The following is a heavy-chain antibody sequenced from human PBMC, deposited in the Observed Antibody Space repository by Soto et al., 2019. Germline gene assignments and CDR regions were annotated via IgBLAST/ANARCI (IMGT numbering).Heavy chain of an antibody. CDR3: ARRRRAQGAFDI. CDR1: GGSFSGYY. Sequence: QVQLQQWGAGLLKPSETLSLTCAVYGGSFSGYYWSWIRQPPGKGLEWIGEINHSGSTNYNPSLKRRVTCSVDTSKNQFSLKLSSVTAADTAVYYCARRRRAQGAFDIWGQGTMVTVSS. CDR2: INHSGST. D-gene: IGHD1-1*01. V-gene: IGHV4-34*01. J-gene: IGHJ3*02.